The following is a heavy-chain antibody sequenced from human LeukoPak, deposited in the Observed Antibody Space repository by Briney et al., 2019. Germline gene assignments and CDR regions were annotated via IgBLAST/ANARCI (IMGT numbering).Heavy chain of an antibody. J-gene: IGHJ5*02. Sequence: GGSLRLSCAASGFTFSSYAMSWVRQAPGKGLEWVSYISSSGSTIYYADSVKGRFTISRDNAKNSLYLQMNSLRAEDTAVYYCARGGHYYDSSGYYNPHHPDPWGQGTLVTVSS. CDR1: GFTFSSYA. V-gene: IGHV3-48*04. CDR2: ISSSGSTI. CDR3: ARGGHYYDSSGYYNPHHPDP. D-gene: IGHD3-22*01.